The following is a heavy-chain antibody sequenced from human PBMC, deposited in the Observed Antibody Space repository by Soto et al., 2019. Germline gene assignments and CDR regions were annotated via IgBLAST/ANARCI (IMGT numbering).Heavy chain of an antibody. Sequence: WGSLRLSCAASGFSFSISPIHLFRQSPFKWPEWVALISYDGTNKFYADSVKGRFTISRDNSKSTLYLQVDSLRPEDAAVYYCARDPKTSGGQHWAFNYFDSWGQETLVTVSS. CDR2: ISYDGTNK. CDR1: GFSFSISP. J-gene: IGHJ4*02. V-gene: IGHV3-30-3*01. D-gene: IGHD7-27*01. CDR3: ARDPKTSGGQHWAFNYFDS.